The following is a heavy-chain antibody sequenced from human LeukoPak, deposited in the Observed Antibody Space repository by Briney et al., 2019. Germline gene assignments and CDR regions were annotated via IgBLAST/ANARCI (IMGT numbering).Heavy chain of an antibody. D-gene: IGHD3-10*01. J-gene: IGHJ6*03. Sequence: ASVKVSCKVSGYTLTELSMHWVRQAPGKGLEWMGGFDPEDGETIYAQKFQGRVTMTEDTSTSTAYMELRSLRSDDTAVYYCTRHFGVYYYYFYMDVWGKGTTVTVSS. CDR1: GYTLTELS. CDR3: TRHFGVYYYYFYMDV. CDR2: FDPEDGET. V-gene: IGHV1-24*01.